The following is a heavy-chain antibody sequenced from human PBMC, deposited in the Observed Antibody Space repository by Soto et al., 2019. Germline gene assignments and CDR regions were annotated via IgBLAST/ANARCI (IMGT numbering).Heavy chain of an antibody. V-gene: IGHV3-23*01. J-gene: IGHJ4*02. CDR1: GFTFSSYG. CDR2: SSGSGAAT. D-gene: IGHD3-3*01. Sequence: VQLLESGGGLVQPGGSLRLSCASSGFTFSSYGMTWVRRPPGKGLEWVSASSGSGAATYYADSVQGRFTISRDNSNNTLYLQMNSLRAEDTAVYSCAKVLYGVVTYFDSWGQGTLVTVSS. CDR3: AKVLYGVVTYFDS.